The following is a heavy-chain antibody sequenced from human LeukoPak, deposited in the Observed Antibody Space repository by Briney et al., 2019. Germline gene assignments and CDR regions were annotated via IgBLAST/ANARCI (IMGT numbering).Heavy chain of an antibody. CDR2: MYPGDSDT. J-gene: IGHJ3*02. Sequence: GESLKISCRGSGYSFSTYWVGWVRQMPGKGLVWMGIMYPGDSDTRYSPSFQGQFTIPADKSISTAYLQWSSLKASDTAMYYCARRDGYNMGAFDIWGQGTMVTVSS. V-gene: IGHV5-51*01. CDR1: GYSFSTYW. D-gene: IGHD5-24*01. CDR3: ARRDGYNMGAFDI.